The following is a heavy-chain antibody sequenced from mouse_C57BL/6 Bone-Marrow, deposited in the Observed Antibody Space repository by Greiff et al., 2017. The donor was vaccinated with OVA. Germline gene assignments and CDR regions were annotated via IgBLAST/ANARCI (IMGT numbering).Heavy chain of an antibody. D-gene: IGHD1-1*01. V-gene: IGHV5-17*01. CDR1: GFTFSDYG. Sequence: EVMLVESGGGLVKPGGSLKLSCAASGFTFSDYGMHWVRQGPEKGLEWVAYISRGSSTIYSADTVKGRFTLTRDNAKNTLFLQMASLRSEDTAMYYCARAYYGSKYYFDYWGQGTTLTVSS. CDR2: ISRGSSTI. J-gene: IGHJ2*01. CDR3: ARAYYGSKYYFDY.